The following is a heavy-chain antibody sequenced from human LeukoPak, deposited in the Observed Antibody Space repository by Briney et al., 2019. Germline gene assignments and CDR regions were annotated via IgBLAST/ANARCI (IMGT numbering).Heavy chain of an antibody. Sequence: NPSETLSLTCAVSGYSITSGHYWIWIRHSAEQGLEWIGRIYVSVTTNYTPSLKSRVTMSVARSKNQFTLTLTSVTAADTGVYYCATAGYCRSGVCHFSGSYYSYMDVWGKGTTVSVSS. J-gene: IGHJ6*03. CDR3: ATAGYCRSGVCHFSGSYYSYMDV. CDR2: IYVSVTT. CDR1: GYSITSGHY. D-gene: IGHD3-10*01. V-gene: IGHV4-4*07.